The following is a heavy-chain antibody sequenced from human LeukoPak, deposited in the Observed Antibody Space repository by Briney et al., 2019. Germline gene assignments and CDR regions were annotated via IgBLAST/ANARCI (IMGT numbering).Heavy chain of an antibody. CDR3: ARDRSVGATTKYFQH. CDR2: ISAYNGNT. J-gene: IGHJ1*01. D-gene: IGHD1-26*01. CDR1: GYTFTSYG. V-gene: IGHV1-18*01. Sequence: GASVKVSCKASGYTFTSYGISWVRQAPGQGLEWMGWISAYNGNTNYAQKLQGRVTMTTDTSTSTAYMELRSLRSDDTAVYYCARDRSVGATTKYFQHWGQGTLVTVSS.